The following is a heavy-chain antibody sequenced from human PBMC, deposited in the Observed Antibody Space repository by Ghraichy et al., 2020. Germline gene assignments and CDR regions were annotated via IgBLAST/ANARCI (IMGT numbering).Heavy chain of an antibody. CDR1: GGTFSSYA. V-gene: IGHV1-69*13. J-gene: IGHJ6*03. CDR2: IIPIFGTA. Sequence: SVKVSCKASGGTFSSYAISWVRQAPGQGLEWMGGIIPIFGTANYAQKFQGRVTITADESTSTAYMELSSLRSEDTAVYYCARVPLRYCSSTSCYKEYYYYYYMDVWGKGTTVTVSS. D-gene: IGHD2-2*02. CDR3: ARVPLRYCSSTSCYKEYYYYYYMDV.